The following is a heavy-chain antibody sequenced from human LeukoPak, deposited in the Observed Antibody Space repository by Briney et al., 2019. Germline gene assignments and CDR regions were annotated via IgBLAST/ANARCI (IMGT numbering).Heavy chain of an antibody. CDR2: INHSGST. V-gene: IGHV4-34*01. CDR1: GGSFSGYY. CDR3: ARRSRDYGDYDAFDI. D-gene: IGHD4-17*01. Sequence: PSETLSLTCAVYGGSFSGYYWSWIRQPPGKGLEWIGEINHSGSTNYNPSLKSRVTISVDTSKNQFSLKLSSVTAADTAVYYCARRSRDYGDYDAFDIWGQGTMVTVSS. J-gene: IGHJ3*02.